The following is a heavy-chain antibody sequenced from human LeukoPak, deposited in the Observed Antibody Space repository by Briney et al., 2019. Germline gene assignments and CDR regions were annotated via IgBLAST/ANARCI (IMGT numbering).Heavy chain of an antibody. CDR3: ARAGGSSGWYYFDY. D-gene: IGHD6-19*01. CDR1: GYTFTGYY. V-gene: IGHV1-2*02. Sequence: ASAKVSCKASGYTFTGYYMHWVRQAPGQGLEWMGWINPNSGGTNYAQKFQGRVTMTRDTSISTAYMELSRLRSDDTAVYYCARAGGSSGWYYFDYWGQGTLVTVSS. CDR2: INPNSGGT. J-gene: IGHJ4*02.